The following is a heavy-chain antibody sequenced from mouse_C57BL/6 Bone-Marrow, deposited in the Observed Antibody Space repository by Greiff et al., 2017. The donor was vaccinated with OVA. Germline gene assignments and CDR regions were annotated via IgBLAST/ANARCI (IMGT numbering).Heavy chain of an antibody. CDR3: AFYGSSYAWFAY. J-gene: IGHJ3*01. D-gene: IGHD1-1*01. V-gene: IGHV1-81*01. CDR2: IYPRSGNT. Sequence: QVHVKQSGAELARPGASVKLSCKASGYTFTSYGISWVKQRTGQGLEWIGEIYPRSGNTYYNEKFKGKATLTADKSSSTAYMELRSLTSEDSAVYFCAFYGSSYAWFAYWGQGTLVTVSA. CDR1: GYTFTSYG.